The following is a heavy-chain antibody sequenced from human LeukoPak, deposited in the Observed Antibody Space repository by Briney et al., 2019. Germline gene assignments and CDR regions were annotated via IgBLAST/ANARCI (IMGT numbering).Heavy chain of an antibody. V-gene: IGHV3-30-3*01. CDR3: AREGVVGALTNWFDP. J-gene: IGHJ5*02. CDR2: ISYDGSNK. D-gene: IGHD1-26*01. Sequence: GGSLRLSCAASGFTFSSYAMHWVRQAPGKGLEWVAVISYDGSNKYYADSVKGRFTISRDNSKNTLYLQMISLRAEDTAVYYCAREGVVGALTNWFDPWGQGTLVTVSS. CDR1: GFTFSSYA.